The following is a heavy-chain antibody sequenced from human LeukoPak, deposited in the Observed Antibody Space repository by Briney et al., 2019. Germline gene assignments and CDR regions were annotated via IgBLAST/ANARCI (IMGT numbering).Heavy chain of an antibody. CDR3: ARGIAAAGTSYYYMDV. J-gene: IGHJ6*03. Sequence: PGGSLRLSCAASEFTFSSYAMHWVRQAPGKGLEWVAVISYDGSNKYYADPVKGRFTISRDNSKNTLYLQMNSLRAEDTAVYYCARGIAAAGTSYYYMDVWGKGTTVTVSS. CDR1: EFTFSSYA. CDR2: ISYDGSNK. D-gene: IGHD6-13*01. V-gene: IGHV3-30*01.